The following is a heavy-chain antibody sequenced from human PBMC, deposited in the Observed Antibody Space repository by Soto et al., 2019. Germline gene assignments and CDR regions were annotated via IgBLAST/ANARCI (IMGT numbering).Heavy chain of an antibody. CDR3: VRYAPIVVVPAANTEYFDY. D-gene: IGHD2-2*01. Sequence: SETLSLTCAVYGGSFSGYYWSWIRQPPGKGLEWIGEINHSGSTNYNPSLKSRVTISVDTSKNQFSLKLSSVTAADTAVYYCVRYAPIVVVPAANTEYFDYWGQGTLVTVSS. CDR1: GGSFSGYY. CDR2: INHSGST. J-gene: IGHJ4*02. V-gene: IGHV4-34*01.